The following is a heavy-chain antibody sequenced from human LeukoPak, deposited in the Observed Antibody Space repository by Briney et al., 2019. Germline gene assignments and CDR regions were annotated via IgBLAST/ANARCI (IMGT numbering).Heavy chain of an antibody. CDR1: GGSISSYY. V-gene: IGHV4-4*07. D-gene: IGHD6-13*01. Sequence: SETLSLTCTVSGGSISSYYWSWIRQPAGKGLEWIGRIYTSGSTNYNPSLKSRVTMSADTSKNQFSLKLSSVTAADTAVYYCARALHFSIAAARGDEGFGMDVWGQGTTVTVSS. J-gene: IGHJ6*02. CDR2: IYTSGST. CDR3: ARALHFSIAAARGDEGFGMDV.